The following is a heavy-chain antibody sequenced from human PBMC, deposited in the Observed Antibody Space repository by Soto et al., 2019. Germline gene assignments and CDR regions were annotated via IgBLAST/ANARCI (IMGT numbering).Heavy chain of an antibody. CDR2: IIPIFGTA. CDR1: GGTFSSYA. V-gene: IGHV1-69*12. CDR3: ARPPIHYYYYGMDV. Sequence: QVQLVQSGAEVKKPGSSVKVSCKASGGTFSSYAISWVRQAPGQGLEWMGGIIPIFGTADYAQKFQGRVTIIASDTISSAYTDLSTLISEDTAVFYCARPPIHYYYYGMDVWGQGTTVTVSS. J-gene: IGHJ6*02.